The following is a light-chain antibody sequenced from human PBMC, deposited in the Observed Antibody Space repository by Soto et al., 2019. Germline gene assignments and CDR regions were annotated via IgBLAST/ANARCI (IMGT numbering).Light chain of an antibody. CDR3: PQRTHWQELT. J-gene: IGKJ4*01. CDR1: QSGSTY. Sequence: EIVLTQSPATLSLSPGERATLSCRASQSGSTYLAWYQQKPGQAPRLLIYDASNRATGIPARFSGSGSGTDFTLTISSLDPEAFVVYYCPQRTHWQELTVGGGPKVEIK. V-gene: IGKV3-11*01. CDR2: DAS.